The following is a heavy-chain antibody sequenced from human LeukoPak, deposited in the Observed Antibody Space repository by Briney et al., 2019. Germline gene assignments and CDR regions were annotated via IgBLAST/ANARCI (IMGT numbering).Heavy chain of an antibody. J-gene: IGHJ5*02. CDR3: ARLCMRGSTSCYMSVGYNWFDP. CDR2: MNPNSGNT. Sequence: GASVKVSCKASGYTFTSYDINWVRQATGQGLEWMGWMNPNSGNTDYAQKFQGRVTMTRNTSISTAYMELSSLRSEDTAVYYCARLCMRGSTSCYMSVGYNWFDPWGQGTLVTVSS. D-gene: IGHD2-2*02. CDR1: GYTFTSYD. V-gene: IGHV1-8*01.